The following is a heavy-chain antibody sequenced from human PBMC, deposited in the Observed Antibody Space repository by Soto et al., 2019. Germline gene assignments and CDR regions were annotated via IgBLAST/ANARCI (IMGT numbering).Heavy chain of an antibody. CDR1: GYNFTNYW. CDR2: IAPSNSYT. D-gene: IGHD1-7*01. J-gene: IGHJ4*02. V-gene: IGHV5-10-1*01. Sequence: PGESLKISCEVSGYNFTNYWITWVRQMPGKGLEWMGRIAPSNSYTDFSPSFRGLVSISADKSISTAYLQWSSLKASDTAMYFCAIPLARTTPFDYWGQGSLVTVSS. CDR3: AIPLARTTPFDY.